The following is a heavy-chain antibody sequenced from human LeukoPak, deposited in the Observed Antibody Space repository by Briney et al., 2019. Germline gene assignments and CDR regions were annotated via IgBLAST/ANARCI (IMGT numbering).Heavy chain of an antibody. D-gene: IGHD3-22*01. CDR1: GYTFTGYY. CDR2: INPNSGGT. J-gene: IGHJ4*02. CDR3: ARVEPYYDSSGYYSPGEYYFDY. V-gene: IGHV1-2*02. Sequence: ASVKVSCKASGYTFTGYYMHWVRQAPGQGLEWIGWINPNSGGTNYAQKFQGRVTMTRDTSISTAYMELSRLRSDDTAVYYCARVEPYYDSSGYYSPGEYYFDYWGQGTLVTVSS.